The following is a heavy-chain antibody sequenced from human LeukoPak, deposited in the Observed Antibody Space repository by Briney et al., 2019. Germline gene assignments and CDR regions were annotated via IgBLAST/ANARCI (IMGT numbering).Heavy chain of an antibody. V-gene: IGHV3-11*01. CDR1: GFTFSDYY. CDR2: ICSSGSTI. J-gene: IGHJ4*02. CDR3: ARDQRLRYFDLSEEHPLDY. D-gene: IGHD3-9*01. Sequence: GGSLRVYCAASGFTFSDYYMSWIRQAPGKGLEWVSYICSSGSTIYYADSVKGRFTISRDNAKNSLYLQMNSLRAEDTAVYYCARDQRLRYFDLSEEHPLDYWGQGTLVTVSS.